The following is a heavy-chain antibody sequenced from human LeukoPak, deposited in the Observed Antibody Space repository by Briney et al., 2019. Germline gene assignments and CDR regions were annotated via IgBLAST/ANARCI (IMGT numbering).Heavy chain of an antibody. CDR3: ARRITMVRGVIYNWFDP. D-gene: IGHD3-10*01. Sequence: GASVKVSCKASGYTFTGYYMHWVRQAPGQGLEWMGWINPNSGGTNYAQKFQGRVTMTRDTSISTAYMELSRLRSDDTAVYYCARRITMVRGVIYNWFDPWGQGTLVTVSS. CDR1: GYTFTGYY. CDR2: INPNSGGT. V-gene: IGHV1-2*02. J-gene: IGHJ5*02.